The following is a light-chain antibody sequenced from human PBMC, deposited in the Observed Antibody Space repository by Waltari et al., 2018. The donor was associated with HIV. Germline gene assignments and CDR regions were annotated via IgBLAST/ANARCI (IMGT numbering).Light chain of an antibody. Sequence: QSALTQPRSVSGSPGQSVTISCTGTSSAVGGYNYVSLYQQHPGKAPKVRIYDVSKRPSGVTDRFSGSKSGNTASLTISGLQAEDEADYYCCSYAGSYTYVFGTGTKVTVL. V-gene: IGLV2-11*01. CDR1: SSAVGGYNY. J-gene: IGLJ1*01. CDR2: DVS. CDR3: CSYAGSYTYV.